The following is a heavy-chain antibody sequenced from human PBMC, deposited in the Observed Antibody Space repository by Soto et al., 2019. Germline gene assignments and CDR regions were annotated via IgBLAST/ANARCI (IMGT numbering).Heavy chain of an antibody. CDR2: FDPEDGET. J-gene: IGHJ4*02. CDR1: GYTLTELS. CDR3: ATCPAADCYPYYFDY. V-gene: IGHV1-24*01. Sequence: ASVKVSCKVSGYTLTELSMHWVRQAPGKGLEWMGGFDPEDGETIYAQKFQGRVTMTEDTSTDTAYMELSSLRSEDTAVYYCATCPAADCYPYYFDYWGQGTLVTVSS. D-gene: IGHD2-21*01.